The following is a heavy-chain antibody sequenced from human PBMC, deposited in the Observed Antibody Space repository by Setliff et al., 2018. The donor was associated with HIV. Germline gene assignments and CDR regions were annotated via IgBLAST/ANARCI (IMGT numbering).Heavy chain of an antibody. CDR1: GGPVGSGSYY. D-gene: IGHD4-17*01. CDR3: ARDPPGYGDSKDY. V-gene: IGHV4-61*01. Sequence: SETLSLTCSVSGGPVGSGSYYWSWIRQSPGKGLEWLGYIYYSGSTTYNPSLRSRVTISIDTSKNQFSLNLRSVTAADTAVYYCARDPPGYGDSKDYWGQGKLVTVSS. CDR2: IYYSGST. J-gene: IGHJ4*02.